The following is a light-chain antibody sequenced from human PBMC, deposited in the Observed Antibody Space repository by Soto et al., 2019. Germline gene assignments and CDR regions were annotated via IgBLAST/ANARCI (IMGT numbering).Light chain of an antibody. J-gene: IGLJ1*01. V-gene: IGLV2-14*01. CDR1: SSDVGAYDY. CDR2: DVS. CDR3: TSYTSGGNYV. Sequence: QSALTQPASVSGSPGQSIAISCTGTSSDVGAYDYVSWYQQHPGKAPKLMIYDVSNRPSGVSNRFSGSKSANTASLTISGLQAEEEADYYCTSYTSGGNYVFGPGTKVPVL.